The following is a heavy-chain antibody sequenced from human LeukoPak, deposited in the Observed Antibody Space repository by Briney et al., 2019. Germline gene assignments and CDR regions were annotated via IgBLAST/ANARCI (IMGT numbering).Heavy chain of an antibody. CDR2: IRYDGSNK. D-gene: IGHD6-13*01. V-gene: IGHV3-30*02. CDR1: GFTFSSYG. J-gene: IGHJ6*03. Sequence: PGGSLRLSCAASGFTFSSYGMHWVRQAPGKGLEWAAFIRYDGSNKYYADSVKGRFTISRDNSKNTLYLQMNSLRAEDTAVYYCAKSPAAAAGSGRGYYYYYMDVWGKGTTVTISS. CDR3: AKSPAAAAGSGRGYYYYYMDV.